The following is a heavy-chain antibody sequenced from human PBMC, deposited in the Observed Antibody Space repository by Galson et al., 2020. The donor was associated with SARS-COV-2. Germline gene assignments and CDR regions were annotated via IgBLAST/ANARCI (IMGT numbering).Heavy chain of an antibody. Sequence: GGSLRLSCAASGFTFHDYAIHWVRQVPGKGLEWVSGISWNSGSRAYADSVKGRFTISRDNAKNSLYLQMNSPRPEDTALYYCAKDQDSSAYIRPFDHWGQGTLVTVSS. D-gene: IGHD3-22*01. CDR2: ISWNSGSR. V-gene: IGHV3-9*01. CDR3: AKDQDSSAYIRPFDH. CDR1: GFTFHDYA. J-gene: IGHJ4*02.